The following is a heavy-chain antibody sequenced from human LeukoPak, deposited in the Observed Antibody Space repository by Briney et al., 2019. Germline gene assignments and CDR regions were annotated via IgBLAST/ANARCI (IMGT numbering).Heavy chain of an antibody. CDR3: ARYYYDSSGYSFDY. CDR2: IYYSGST. V-gene: IGHV4-59*01. D-gene: IGHD3-22*01. Sequence: SETLSLTCTVSGGSISSYYWSWIRQPPGKGLEWIGYIYYSGSTNYNPSLKRRVTISVDTSKNQFSLKLSSVTAADTAVYYCARYYYDSSGYSFDYWGQGTLVTVSS. J-gene: IGHJ4*02. CDR1: GGSISSYY.